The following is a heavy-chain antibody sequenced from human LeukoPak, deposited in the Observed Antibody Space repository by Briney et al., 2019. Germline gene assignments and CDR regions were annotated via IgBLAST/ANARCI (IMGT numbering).Heavy chain of an antibody. CDR1: GGTFSNYA. D-gene: IGHD6-13*01. V-gene: IGHV1-69*13. Sequence: ASVKVSCKASGGTFSNYAISWVRQAPGQGLEWMGGIIPIFGTANYAQKFQGRVTITADESTTTAYMELSSLRSEDTAVYYCAGGERQQLVRYSFDYWGQGTLVTVSS. CDR3: AGGERQQLVRYSFDY. CDR2: IIPIFGTA. J-gene: IGHJ4*02.